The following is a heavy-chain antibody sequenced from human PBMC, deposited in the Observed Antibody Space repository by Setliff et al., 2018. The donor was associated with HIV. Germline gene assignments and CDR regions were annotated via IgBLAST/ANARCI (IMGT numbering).Heavy chain of an antibody. CDR1: GGSISSGNYY. CDR2: IYYSGST. J-gene: IGHJ4*02. V-gene: IGHV4-31*03. CDR3: ARLQKLDDVYYLDD. Sequence: SETLSLTCTVSGGSISSGNYYWSWIRQHPGKGLEWIGYIYYSGSTYYNPSLKSRVTISVDTSKNQFSLKLSSVTAADTAVHFCARLQKLDDVYYLDDWGQGTLVTVSS. D-gene: IGHD3-16*01.